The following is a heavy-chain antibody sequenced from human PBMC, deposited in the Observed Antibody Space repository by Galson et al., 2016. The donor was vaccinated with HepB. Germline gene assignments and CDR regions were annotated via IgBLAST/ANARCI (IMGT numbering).Heavy chain of an antibody. CDR1: GFTFSAYA. CDR2: ISDSGANT. D-gene: IGHD4-23*01. Sequence: SLRLSCAASGFTFSAYAMAWARQAPGKGLEWVSGISDSGANTYYADSVRGRFSISRDDSKSTLYLQMTNPRVEDTALYYCVADHGGLDCFDFWGRGTMVTVSS. V-gene: IGHV3-23*01. J-gene: IGHJ3*01. CDR3: VADHGGLDCFDF.